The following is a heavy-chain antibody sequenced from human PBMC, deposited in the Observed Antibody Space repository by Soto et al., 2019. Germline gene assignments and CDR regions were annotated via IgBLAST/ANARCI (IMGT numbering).Heavy chain of an antibody. Sequence: GGSLRLSCAASGFDASVNYMTWVRQAPVKGLEWVSAINSGGNTFYADSVKGRFTISRDNYKNTLYLQMNSLRVEDTAMYYCVRENYYYGMDAWGQGTAVTVSS. J-gene: IGHJ6*02. CDR2: INSGGNT. V-gene: IGHV3-66*01. CDR3: VRENYYYGMDA. CDR1: GFDASVNY.